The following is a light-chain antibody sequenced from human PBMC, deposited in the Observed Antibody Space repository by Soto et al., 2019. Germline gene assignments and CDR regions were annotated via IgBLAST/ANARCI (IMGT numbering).Light chain of an antibody. CDR3: QQYNSYSEA. J-gene: IGKJ1*01. V-gene: IGKV1-5*03. CDR2: KAS. Sequence: DIQMTQSPSTLSGSVGDRVTITCRASQTISSWLAWYQQKPGKAPKLLIYKASTLKSGVPSRFSGSGSGTEFTLTISSLQPDDFDTYYCQQYNSYSEAFGQGTKVDIK. CDR1: QTISSW.